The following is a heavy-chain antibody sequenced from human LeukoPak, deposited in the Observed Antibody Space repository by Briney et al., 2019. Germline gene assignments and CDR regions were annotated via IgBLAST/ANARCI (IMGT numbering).Heavy chain of an antibody. CDR2: ISGGGENT. Sequence: PGGSLRLSCAATGFTFISYAMSWIRQAPGKGLEWVSAISGGGENTYYADSVKGRFTISRDNSKNTLYLQMNSLRAEDTATYYCAKPRAMTTGVGRYFDLWGRGTLVTVSS. D-gene: IGHD1-1*01. CDR1: GFTFISYA. CDR3: AKPRAMTTGVGRYFDL. V-gene: IGHV3-23*01. J-gene: IGHJ2*01.